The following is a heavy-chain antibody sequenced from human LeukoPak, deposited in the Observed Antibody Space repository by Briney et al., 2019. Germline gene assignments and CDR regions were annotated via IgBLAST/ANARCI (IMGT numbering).Heavy chain of an antibody. Sequence: SGTLSLTFTVSGGSISSSSYYWGWICQPPGKGLEWIGNIYYSVSTYYNPSLKSRVTLSVDTSKNQFSLNLSSVTAADTAVYYCARGGVAAGNIGINWFDPWGQGTLVTVSS. CDR2: IYYSVST. J-gene: IGHJ5*02. CDR1: GGSISSSSYY. CDR3: ARGGVAAGNIGINWFDP. V-gene: IGHV4-39*07. D-gene: IGHD6-13*01.